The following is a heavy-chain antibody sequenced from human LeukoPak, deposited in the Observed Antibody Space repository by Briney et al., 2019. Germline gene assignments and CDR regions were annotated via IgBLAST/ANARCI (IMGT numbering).Heavy chain of an antibody. V-gene: IGHV4-34*01. J-gene: IGHJ6*04. CDR3: ARIELVRGSYGMDV. CDR2: INHSGST. Sequence: SETLSLTCAVYGGSFSGYYWSWIRQPPGKGLEWIGEINHSGSTNYNPSLKSRVTISVDTSKNQFSLKLSSVTAVDTAVYYCARIELVRGSYGMDVWGKGTTVTVSS. CDR1: GGSFSGYY. D-gene: IGHD3-10*01.